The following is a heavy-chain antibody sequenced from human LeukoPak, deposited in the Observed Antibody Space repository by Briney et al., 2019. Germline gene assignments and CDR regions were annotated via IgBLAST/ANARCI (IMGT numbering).Heavy chain of an antibody. Sequence: SVKVSCKASGGTFSSYAISWVRQAPGQGLEWMGRIIPIFGTANYAQKFQGRVTITADESTSTAYMELSSLRSEDTAVYYCASGYYYDSSGYSYYFDYWGQGTLVTVSS. CDR3: ASGYYYDSSGYSYYFDY. CDR1: GGTFSSYA. D-gene: IGHD3-22*01. V-gene: IGHV1-69*13. CDR2: IIPIFGTA. J-gene: IGHJ4*02.